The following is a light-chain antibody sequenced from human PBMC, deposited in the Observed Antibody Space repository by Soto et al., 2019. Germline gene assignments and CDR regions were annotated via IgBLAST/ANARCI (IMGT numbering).Light chain of an antibody. CDR3: QQYNSYPIT. CDR1: QSISSW. CDR2: DAS. Sequence: DSKMTQSPSTLSASVGASVTITSRASQSISSWLAWFQQKQGRAPNLLIYDASSLESGVPSRFSGSGSGTEFTLTISSLQPDDFATYYCQQYNSYPITFGQGTRLEIK. J-gene: IGKJ5*01. V-gene: IGKV1-5*01.